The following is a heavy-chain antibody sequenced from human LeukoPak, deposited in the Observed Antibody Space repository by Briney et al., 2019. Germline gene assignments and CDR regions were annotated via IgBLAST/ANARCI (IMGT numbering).Heavy chain of an antibody. Sequence: SETLSLTCAVYGGSFSGYYWSWIRQPPGKGLEWIGEINHSGSTNYNPSLKSQVTISVDTSKNQFSLKLSSVTAADTAVYYCARGSKAAYYYAYWGQGTLVTVSS. D-gene: IGHD3-10*01. CDR1: GGSFSGYY. CDR3: ARGSKAAYYYAY. J-gene: IGHJ4*02. V-gene: IGHV4-34*01. CDR2: INHSGST.